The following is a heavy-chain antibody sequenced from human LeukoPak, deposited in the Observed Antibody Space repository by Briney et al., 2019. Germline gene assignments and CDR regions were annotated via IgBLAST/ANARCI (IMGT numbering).Heavy chain of an antibody. CDR3: ARHTLGTSGYYPLDY. Sequence: SETLSLTCTVSGGSISSYYWSWVRQPPGKGLEWIGYIYYSGSTNYNPSLKSRVTMSVDTSKNQFSLKLSSVTAADTAVYYCARHTLGTSGYYPLDYWGQGTLVTVSS. J-gene: IGHJ4*02. D-gene: IGHD3-22*01. CDR2: IYYSGST. V-gene: IGHV4-59*08. CDR1: GGSISSYY.